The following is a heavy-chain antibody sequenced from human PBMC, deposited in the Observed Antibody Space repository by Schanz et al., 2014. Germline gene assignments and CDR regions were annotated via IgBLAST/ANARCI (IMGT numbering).Heavy chain of an antibody. V-gene: IGHV3-48*01. J-gene: IGHJ4*02. CDR1: GFTFSSYA. CDR2: ISSTSRAT. Sequence: EVQLLESGGGLVQPGGSLRLSCAASGFTFSSYAMSWVRQAPGKGLEWISYISSTSRATYYADSVKGRFTISRDNSKNTLFLQMSSLRAEDTAVYYCARDGDFDYWGQGTLVTVSS. CDR3: ARDGDFDY.